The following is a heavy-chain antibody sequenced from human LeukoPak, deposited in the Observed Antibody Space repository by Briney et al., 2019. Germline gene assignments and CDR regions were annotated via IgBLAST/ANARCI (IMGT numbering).Heavy chain of an antibody. CDR1: GFTFSSYS. J-gene: IGHJ3*02. CDR3: ASYYDILTGYPYAGAFDI. V-gene: IGHV3-48*04. CDR2: ISSSSSTI. D-gene: IGHD3-9*01. Sequence: AGGSLRLSCAASGFTFSSYSMNWVRQAPGKGLEWVSYISSSSSTIYYADSVKGRFTISRDNAKNSLYLQMNSLRAEDTAVYYCASYYDILTGYPYAGAFDIWCQGTMVTVSS.